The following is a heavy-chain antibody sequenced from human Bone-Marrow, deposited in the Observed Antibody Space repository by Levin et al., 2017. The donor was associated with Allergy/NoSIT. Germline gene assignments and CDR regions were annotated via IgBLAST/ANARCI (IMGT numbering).Heavy chain of an antibody. J-gene: IGHJ4*02. CDR1: GGSITSSSYF. V-gene: IGHV4-39*01. CDR2: MFYTGNT. CDR3: ARPMRD. Sequence: SETLSLTCTVSGGSITSSSYFWGWIRHPPGKGLEWIGTMFYTGNTYYNPSLQSRVTISVDTSKNQFSLRLTSVTAADTAVYYCARPMRDWGQGTLVTVSS.